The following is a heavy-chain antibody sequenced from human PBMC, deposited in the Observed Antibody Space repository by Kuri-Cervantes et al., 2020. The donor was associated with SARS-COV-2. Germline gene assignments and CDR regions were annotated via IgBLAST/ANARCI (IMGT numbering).Heavy chain of an antibody. CDR1: GYTFSTYD. D-gene: IGHD3-3*01. J-gene: IGHJ6*03. CDR3: ARGLGFRPDYDFWSGYRVGYYMDV. V-gene: IGHV1-8*02. CDR2: MNPDTGNS. Sequence: ASVKVSCKASGYTFSTYDINWVRQASGQGLEWMGWMNPDTGNSGYAQNFRGRVTMTRDTSITTAYMELSSLRSEDTAVYYCARGLGFRPDYDFWSGYRVGYYMDVWGKGTTVTVSS.